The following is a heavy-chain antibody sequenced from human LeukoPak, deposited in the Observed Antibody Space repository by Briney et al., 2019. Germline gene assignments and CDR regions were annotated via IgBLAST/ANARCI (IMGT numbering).Heavy chain of an antibody. CDR1: GGSISSYY. CDR3: ARADPYSGLRYFDWLFYFDY. D-gene: IGHD3-9*01. J-gene: IGHJ4*02. CDR2: IYYSGST. V-gene: IGHV4-59*01. Sequence: ASETLSLTCAVSGGSISSYYWSWIRQPPGKGLEWIGYIYYSGSTNYNPSLKSRVTISVDTSKNQFSLKLSSVTAADTAVYYCARADPYSGLRYFDWLFYFDYWGQGTLVTVSS.